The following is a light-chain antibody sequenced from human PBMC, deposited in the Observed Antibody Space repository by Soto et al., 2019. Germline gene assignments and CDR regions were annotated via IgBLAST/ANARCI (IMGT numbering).Light chain of an antibody. CDR3: QQYYRSSIT. J-gene: IGKJ5*01. CDR1: QSLNNY. Sequence: DIQRTQSPSTLSASVGDRVTIACRASQSLNNYLAWYQQKPGKAPKLLIYDASTLERGVPSRFSGTGSGTEFTLTISSLQPDDFATYYCQQYYRSSITFGQGTRLEIK. CDR2: DAS. V-gene: IGKV1-5*01.